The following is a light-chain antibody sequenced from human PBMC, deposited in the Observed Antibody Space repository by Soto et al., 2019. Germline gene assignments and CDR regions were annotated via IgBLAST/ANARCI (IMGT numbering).Light chain of an antibody. V-gene: IGKV1-5*01. J-gene: IGKJ1*01. Sequence: DIQMTQSPSTLSASVGDRVTITCRASESIGTWLAWYQQKPGKAPNLLIYDASSLQSGVPSRFSGRGSGTEFTLTISSLQPDDFATYYCQQFQSFARTFGQGPKVDI. CDR1: ESIGTW. CDR2: DAS. CDR3: QQFQSFART.